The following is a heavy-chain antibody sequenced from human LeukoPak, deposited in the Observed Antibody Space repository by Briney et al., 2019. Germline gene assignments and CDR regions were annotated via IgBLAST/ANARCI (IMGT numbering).Heavy chain of an antibody. CDR1: GFTVSSNY. CDR2: IYSGGST. V-gene: IGHV3-66*01. J-gene: IGHJ5*02. Sequence: AGGSLRLSCAASGFTVSSNYMSWVRQAPGKGLEWVSIIYSGGSTYYAESLKSRLTISRDTSKNTFSHQMNSLRAEDTAVYYCAIETGSSSGPESLVDPWGRGTLVTVSS. D-gene: IGHD6-19*01. CDR3: AIETGSSSGPESLVDP.